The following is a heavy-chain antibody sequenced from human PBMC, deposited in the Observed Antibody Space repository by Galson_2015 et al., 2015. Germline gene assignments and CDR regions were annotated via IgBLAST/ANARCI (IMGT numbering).Heavy chain of an antibody. D-gene: IGHD6-13*01. CDR1: GFTFSSYW. J-gene: IGHJ6*02. V-gene: IGHV3-7*03. Sequence: SLRLSCAASGFTFSSYWMSWVRQAPGKGLEWVANINKDGSEKYYVDSVKGRFTISRDNAKNSLYLQMNSLRAEDTAVYYCIRQLVSSSYGMDVWGQGTTVTVSS. CDR2: INKDGSEK. CDR3: IRQLVSSSYGMDV.